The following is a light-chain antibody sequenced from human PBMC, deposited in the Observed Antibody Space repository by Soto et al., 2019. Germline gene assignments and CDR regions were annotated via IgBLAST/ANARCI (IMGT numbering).Light chain of an antibody. J-gene: IGLJ3*02. CDR2: DVT. Sequence: QSALTQPASVSGSPGQSITIFCTGTSSDVGGYDHVSWYQQHPGKAPKLIIYDVTVRPSGISPRFSGSKSDNTASLAVSGLQPEDEADYYCSSYTNKDTLLFGGGTKLTVL. V-gene: IGLV2-14*03. CDR1: SSDVGGYDH. CDR3: SSYTNKDTLL.